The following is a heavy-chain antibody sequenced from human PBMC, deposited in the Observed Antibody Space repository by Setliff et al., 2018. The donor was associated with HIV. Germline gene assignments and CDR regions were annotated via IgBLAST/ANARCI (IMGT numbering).Heavy chain of an antibody. CDR1: GGSIGSYY. J-gene: IGHJ6*03. Sequence: PSETLSLTCIVSGGSIGSYYWSWIRQSPGKGLEWIGRIYASGRTNYNPSLKSRVTLSVDTSKNQFSLKVTSVTAADTAVYYCAREIQFSATTYYYYYMDDWGRGTTVTVSS. CDR3: AREIQFSATTYYYYYMDD. CDR2: IYASGRT. D-gene: IGHD5-18*01. V-gene: IGHV4-4*07.